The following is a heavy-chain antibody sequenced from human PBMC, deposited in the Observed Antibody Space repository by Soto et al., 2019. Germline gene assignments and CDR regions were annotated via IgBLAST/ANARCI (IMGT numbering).Heavy chain of an antibody. CDR1: GVIFKNFD. Sequence: QVQLVQSGSEVKRPGSSVKVSCKTSGVIFKNFDIGWVRQSPGQGLEWMGEIIPLFNATNYAQKFRGRVTVTADESTRTAYMELTRLTYDDTAVYFCAINAERNAQKFDFWGQGTLVTVSS. D-gene: IGHD2-2*01. J-gene: IGHJ4*02. CDR3: AINAERNAQKFDF. CDR2: IIPLFNAT. V-gene: IGHV1-69*01.